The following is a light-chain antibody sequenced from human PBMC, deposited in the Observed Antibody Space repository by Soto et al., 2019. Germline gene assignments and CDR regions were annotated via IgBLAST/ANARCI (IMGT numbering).Light chain of an antibody. J-gene: IGKJ1*01. CDR3: QQYNSYA. CDR2: DAS. Sequence: DIQMTQSPPTLSASVGDSVTITCRASQSMSTWLAWYQQKPGKAPKLLIYDASSLESGVPSRFSGSGSGTEFTLTINSLQPDDIATYYCQQYNSYAFGQGTKGEIK. V-gene: IGKV1-5*01. CDR1: QSMSTW.